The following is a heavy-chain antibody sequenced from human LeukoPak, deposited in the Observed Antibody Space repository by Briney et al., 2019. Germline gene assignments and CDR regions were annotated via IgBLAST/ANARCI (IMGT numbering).Heavy chain of an antibody. CDR3: ARADYGDYEDNWFDP. Sequence: GASVKVSCKASGYTFTSYGISWVRQAPGQRLEWMGWISAYNGNTNYAQKLQGRVTMTTDTSTSTAYMELRSLRSDDTAVYYCARADYGDYEDNWFDPWGQGTLVTVSS. CDR1: GYTFTSYG. J-gene: IGHJ5*02. CDR2: ISAYNGNT. V-gene: IGHV1-18*01. D-gene: IGHD4-17*01.